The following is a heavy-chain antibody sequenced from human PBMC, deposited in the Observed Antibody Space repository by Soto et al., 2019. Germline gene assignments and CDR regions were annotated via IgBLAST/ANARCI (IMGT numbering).Heavy chain of an antibody. J-gene: IGHJ5*02. CDR1: GASISGFY. D-gene: IGHD1-1*01. Sequence: SETLSLTCTVSGASISGFYWSWIRKSAGKGLEWIGRIYATGTTDYNPSLKSRVMMSVDTPKKQFSLKLSSVTAADTAEYYCVRDGTKNLRDWFDPWGQGISVTVSS. V-gene: IGHV4-4*07. CDR2: IYATGTT. CDR3: VRDGTKNLRDWFDP.